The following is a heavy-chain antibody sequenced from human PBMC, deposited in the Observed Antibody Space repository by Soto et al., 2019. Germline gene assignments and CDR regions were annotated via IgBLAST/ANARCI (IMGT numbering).Heavy chain of an antibody. CDR2: ISWNSGSI. J-gene: IGHJ4*02. Sequence: GGSLRLSCAASGFTFDDYAMHWVRQAPGKGLEWVSGISWNSGSIGYADSVKGRFTISRDNAKNSLYLQMNSLRAEDTALYYCAKDMGYGSGWNSFDSWSQGTLVTVSS. CDR3: AKDMGYGSGWNSFDS. D-gene: IGHD6-19*01. CDR1: GFTFDDYA. V-gene: IGHV3-9*01.